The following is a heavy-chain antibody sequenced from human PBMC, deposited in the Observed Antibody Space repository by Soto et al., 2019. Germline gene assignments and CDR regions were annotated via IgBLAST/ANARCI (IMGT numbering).Heavy chain of an antibody. CDR2: ISWNSGSI. CDR1: GFTFDDYA. V-gene: IGHV3-9*01. CDR3: AKDRGGVVAASFFDY. Sequence: EVQLVESGGGLVQPGRSLRLSCAASGFTFDDYAMHWVRQAPGKGLEWVSGISWNSGSIGYADSVKGRFTISRDNAKNSLYLQMNGLKAEDTALYYCAKDRGGVVAASFFDYWGQGTLVTVSS. J-gene: IGHJ4*02. D-gene: IGHD2-15*01.